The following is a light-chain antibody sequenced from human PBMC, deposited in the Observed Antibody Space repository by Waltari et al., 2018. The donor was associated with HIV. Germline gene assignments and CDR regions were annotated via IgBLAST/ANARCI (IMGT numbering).Light chain of an antibody. V-gene: IGKV1-39*01. J-gene: IGKJ2*01. CDR1: QSITSY. CDR3: QQSYTTPYT. CDR2: TAS. Sequence: IQMTQSPSSLSASVGDRVTITCRASQSITSYLNWYQQRPGKAPNLLIYTASNLQSGVPSRFSGNGSGADFTLTISNLQPEDFATYSCQQSYTTPYTFGQGTKLEIK.